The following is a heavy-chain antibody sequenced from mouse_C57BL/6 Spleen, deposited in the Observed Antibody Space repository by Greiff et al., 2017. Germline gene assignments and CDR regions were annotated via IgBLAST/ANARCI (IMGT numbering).Heavy chain of an antibody. D-gene: IGHD2-2*01. CDR3: ARVYGYYWYFDV. Sequence: VQLKESGPGLVKPSQSLSLTCSVTGYSITSGYYWNWIRQFPGNKLEWMGYISYDGSNNYNPSLKNRISITRDTSKNQFFLKLNSVTTEDTATYYCARVYGYYWYFDVWGTGTTVTVSS. J-gene: IGHJ1*03. V-gene: IGHV3-6*01. CDR2: ISYDGSN. CDR1: GYSITSGYY.